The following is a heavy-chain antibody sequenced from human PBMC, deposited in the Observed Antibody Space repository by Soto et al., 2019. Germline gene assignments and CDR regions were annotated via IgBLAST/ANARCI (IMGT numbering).Heavy chain of an antibody. D-gene: IGHD4-17*01. Sequence: QVQLVESGGGVVQPGRSLRLSCAASGFTFSSYAMHWVRQAPGKGLEWVAVISYDGSNKYYADSVKGRFTISRDNYKNQLSLQRNTLRAEDTAVYYCAREDGDYVLSPLFDPCCQGTLVTVSS. CDR3: AREDGDYVLSPLFDP. V-gene: IGHV3-30-3*01. J-gene: IGHJ5*02. CDR2: ISYDGSNK. CDR1: GFTFSSYA.